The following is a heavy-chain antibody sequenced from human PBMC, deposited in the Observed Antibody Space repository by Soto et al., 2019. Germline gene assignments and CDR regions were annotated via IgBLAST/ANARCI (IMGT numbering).Heavy chain of an antibody. CDR1: GFTFSSYG. J-gene: IGHJ1*01. CDR2: ISYDGSNK. CDR3: ARDMVRGLYPKSFQP. Sequence: GGSLRLSCAASGFTFSSYGMHWVRQAPGKGLEWVAVISYDGSNKYYADSVKGRFTISRDNSKNTLYHQMNSLRAEDTAVYYSARDMVRGLYPKSFQPWGQGTLVPVSS. V-gene: IGHV3-30*03. D-gene: IGHD3-10*01.